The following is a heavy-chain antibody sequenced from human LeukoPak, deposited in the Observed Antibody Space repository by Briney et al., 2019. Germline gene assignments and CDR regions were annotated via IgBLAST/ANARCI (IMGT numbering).Heavy chain of an antibody. D-gene: IGHD6-19*01. Sequence: GGPLRLSCAASGFTFDDYAMHWVRQAPGKGLEWVSGISWNSGSIGYADSVKGRFTISRDNAKNSLYLQMNSLRAEDTALYYCARRSGIAVAGAYDYWGQGTLVTVSS. CDR2: ISWNSGSI. CDR3: ARRSGIAVAGAYDY. V-gene: IGHV3-9*01. CDR1: GFTFDDYA. J-gene: IGHJ4*02.